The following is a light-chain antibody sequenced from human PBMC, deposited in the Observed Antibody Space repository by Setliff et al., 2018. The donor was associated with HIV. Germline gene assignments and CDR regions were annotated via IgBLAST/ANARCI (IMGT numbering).Light chain of an antibody. CDR2: EVI. CDR3: CSYAGSRDVV. V-gene: IGLV2-23*02. Sequence: VLAQPASVSGSPGQSITISCTGASSDVGSYNLVSWYQQHPGKAPKLMIYEVIKRPSGVSNRFSGSKSGNTASLTISGLQAEDEADYYCCSYAGSRDVVFGGGTKVTVL. CDR1: SSDVGSYNL. J-gene: IGLJ2*01.